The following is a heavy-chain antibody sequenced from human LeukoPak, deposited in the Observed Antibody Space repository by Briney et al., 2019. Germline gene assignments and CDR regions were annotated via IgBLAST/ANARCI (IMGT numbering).Heavy chain of an antibody. CDR1: GYTFTSYG. J-gene: IGHJ4*02. Sequence: ASVKVSCKASGYTFTSYGISWVRQAPGQGLEWMGGIIPIFGTANYAQKFQGRVTITADESTSTAYMELRSLRSDDTAVYYCARVSASGGNPFDYWVQGTLVTVSS. V-gene: IGHV1-69*13. CDR2: IIPIFGTA. CDR3: ARVSASGGNPFDY. D-gene: IGHD2-15*01.